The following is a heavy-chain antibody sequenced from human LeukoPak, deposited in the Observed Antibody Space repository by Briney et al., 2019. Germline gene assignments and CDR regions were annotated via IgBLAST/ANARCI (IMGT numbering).Heavy chain of an antibody. CDR1: GYSISSGYY. Sequence: SETLSLTRTVSGYSISSGYYWGWIRQPPGKGLEWIGSIYYSGSTYYNPSLKSRVTISVDTSKNQFSLKLSSVTAADTAVYYCARLIVPYYFDSWGQGTLVTVSS. D-gene: IGHD2-15*01. CDR2: IYYSGST. CDR3: ARLIVPYYFDS. V-gene: IGHV4-38-2*02. J-gene: IGHJ4*02.